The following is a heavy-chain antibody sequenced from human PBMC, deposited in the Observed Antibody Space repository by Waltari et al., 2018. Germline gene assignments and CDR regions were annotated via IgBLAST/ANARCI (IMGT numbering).Heavy chain of an antibody. CDR1: GGSISSGSYY. D-gene: IGHD3-22*01. V-gene: IGHV4-61*09. CDR3: ARSSRHYYDQFDY. CDR2: IYTSGST. Sequence: QVQLQESGPGLVKPSQTLSLTCTVSGGSISSGSYYWSWLRQPAGKGLEWIGYIYTSGSTNYNPSLKSRVTISVDTSKNQFSLKLSSVTAADTAVYYCARSSRHYYDQFDYWGQGTLVTVSS. J-gene: IGHJ4*02.